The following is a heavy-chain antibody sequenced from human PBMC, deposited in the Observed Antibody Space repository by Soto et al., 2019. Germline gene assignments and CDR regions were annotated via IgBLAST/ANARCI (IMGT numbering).Heavy chain of an antibody. CDR2: IHSDGTST. CDR1: GFTFDYYW. J-gene: IGHJ3*01. V-gene: IGHV3-74*01. CDR3: ARGDRGAFDL. Sequence: EVQLVESGGGLVQPGESLRLSCAASGFTFDYYWMHWVRQAPGKGLVWVSRIHSDGTSTTYADSVKGRFTISRDNAKNTLSLQTNSLSAEDTAVDYCARGDRGAFDLWGQGTVVTVSS. D-gene: IGHD1-26*01.